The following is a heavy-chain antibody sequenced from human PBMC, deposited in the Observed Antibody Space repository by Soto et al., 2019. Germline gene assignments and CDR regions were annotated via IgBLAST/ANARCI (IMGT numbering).Heavy chain of an antibody. Sequence: GASVKVSCKASGGTFSSYAISWVRQAPGQGLEWMGGIIPIFGTANYAQKFQGRVTITADESTSTAYMELSSLRSEDTAVYYCARVWGGNIVVVPAASQYYYGMDVWGQGTTVTVSS. J-gene: IGHJ6*02. CDR2: IIPIFGTA. CDR1: GGTFSSYA. V-gene: IGHV1-69*13. CDR3: ARVWGGNIVVVPAASQYYYGMDV. D-gene: IGHD2-2*01.